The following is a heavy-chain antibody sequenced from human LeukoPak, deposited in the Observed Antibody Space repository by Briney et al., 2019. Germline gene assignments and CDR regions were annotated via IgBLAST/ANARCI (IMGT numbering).Heavy chain of an antibody. V-gene: IGHV4-34*01. CDR1: GGSFSGYY. D-gene: IGHD3-22*01. CDR2: INHSGGT. Sequence: SETLSLTCAVYGGSFSGYYWSWIRQPPGKGLEWIGEINHSGGTNYNPSLKSRVTRSVDTSKNQFSLKLSSLTAADTAVYYCAGRGGSDSTGLRVNRGAFDIWGQGTMVTVSS. CDR3: AGRGGSDSTGLRVNRGAFDI. J-gene: IGHJ3*02.